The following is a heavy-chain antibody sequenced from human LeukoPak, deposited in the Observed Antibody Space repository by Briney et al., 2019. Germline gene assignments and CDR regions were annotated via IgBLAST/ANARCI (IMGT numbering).Heavy chain of an antibody. Sequence: GGSLRLSCAASGFTFSSYGMSWVRQAPGKGLEWVSDISGSGGSTYYADSVKGRFTISRDNSKNTLYLQMNSLTAEDTAVYYCATNYGSGGYYYYYYMDVWGKGTTVTISS. D-gene: IGHD3-10*01. CDR2: ISGSGGST. V-gene: IGHV3-23*01. J-gene: IGHJ6*03. CDR1: GFTFSSYG. CDR3: ATNYGSGGYYYYYYMDV.